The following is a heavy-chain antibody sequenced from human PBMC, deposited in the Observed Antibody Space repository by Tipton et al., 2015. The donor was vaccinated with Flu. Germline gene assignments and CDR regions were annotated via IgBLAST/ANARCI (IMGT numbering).Heavy chain of an antibody. V-gene: IGHV4-38-2*02. CDR1: GYSISSGYY. J-gene: IGHJ4*02. CDR2: INHSGST. CDR3: ARDPVGATFFDY. Sequence: TLSLTCTVSGYSISSGYYWGWIRQPPGKGLEWIGSINHSGSTYYNPSLKSRVTISVDTSKNQFSLRLSSVTAADTAVYYCARDPVGATFFDYWGQGTLVTVSS. D-gene: IGHD1-26*01.